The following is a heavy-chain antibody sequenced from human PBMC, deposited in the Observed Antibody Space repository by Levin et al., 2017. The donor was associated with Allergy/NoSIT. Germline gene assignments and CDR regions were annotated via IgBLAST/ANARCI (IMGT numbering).Heavy chain of an antibody. CDR1: GFTFSSYG. J-gene: IGHJ4*02. V-gene: IGHV3-30*18. CDR2: ISYDGSNK. Sequence: GGSLRLSCAASGFTFSSYGMHWVRQAPGKGLEWVAVISYDGSNKYYADSVKGRFTISRDNSKNTLYLQMNSLRAEDTAVYYCAKDTEYGGSGSSWVYWGQGTLVTVSS. CDR3: AKDTEYGGSGSSWVY. D-gene: IGHD3-10*01.